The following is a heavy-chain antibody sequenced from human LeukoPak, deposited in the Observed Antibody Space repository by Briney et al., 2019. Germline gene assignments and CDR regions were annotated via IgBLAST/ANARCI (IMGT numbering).Heavy chain of an antibody. Sequence: PGGSLRLSCAASGFTFSSYGMSWVRQAPGKGLEWVSPISNSSSYIYYADSVKGRFTISRDNAKNSLYLQMNSLRAEDTAVYYCARDLGIAAAIDYWGQGTLVTVSS. CDR1: GFTFSSYG. D-gene: IGHD6-13*01. V-gene: IGHV3-21*01. CDR2: ISNSSSYI. CDR3: ARDLGIAAAIDY. J-gene: IGHJ4*02.